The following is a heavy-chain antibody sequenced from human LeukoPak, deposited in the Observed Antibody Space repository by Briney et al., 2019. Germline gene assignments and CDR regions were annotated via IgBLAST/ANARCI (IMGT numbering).Heavy chain of an antibody. J-gene: IGHJ6*02. CDR1: GYTFMTYD. D-gene: IGHD5-18*01. CDR3: ARGDTWIQSYRYYALDV. Sequence: ASVKVSRKASGYTFMTYDINWVRQATGQGLEWMGWMNPNSGNTGYAQKFQGRVTMTRNTSISTAYMELSSLRSEDTAVYYCARGDTWIQSYRYYALDVWGQGTTVAVSS. CDR2: MNPNSGNT. V-gene: IGHV1-8*01.